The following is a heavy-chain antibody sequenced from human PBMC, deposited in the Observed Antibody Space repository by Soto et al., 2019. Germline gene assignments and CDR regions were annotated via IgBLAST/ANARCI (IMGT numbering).Heavy chain of an antibody. CDR2: LTSSGDDT. CDR3: AKATGYDFDGTSFDV. J-gene: IGHJ3*01. V-gene: IGHV3-23*01. D-gene: IGHD3-3*01. Sequence: GGSLRLSCAASGFNFGGYAMGWVRQAPGKGLEWVSALTSSGDDTYYADFVEGRFTISRDNSKNTLHLQMNSLRVEDMAVYYCAKATGYDFDGTSFDVWGQGTMVTVSS. CDR1: GFNFGGYA.